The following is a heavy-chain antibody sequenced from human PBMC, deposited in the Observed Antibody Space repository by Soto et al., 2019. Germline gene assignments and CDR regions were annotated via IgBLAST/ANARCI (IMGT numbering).Heavy chain of an antibody. Sequence: QVQLVESGGGVVQPGRSLKLSCAASGFIFSSYGMHWVRQAPGKGLEWVAVIWDDGSNKFYAESVKGRFTLSRDNSKNTVYLQMSSLGAEDTAVYYCVRDTYCTTSSCYVFEYWGQGVLVTVSS. CDR3: VRDTYCTTSSCYVFEY. CDR1: GFIFSSYG. J-gene: IGHJ4*02. CDR2: IWDDGSNK. D-gene: IGHD2-2*01. V-gene: IGHV3-33*01.